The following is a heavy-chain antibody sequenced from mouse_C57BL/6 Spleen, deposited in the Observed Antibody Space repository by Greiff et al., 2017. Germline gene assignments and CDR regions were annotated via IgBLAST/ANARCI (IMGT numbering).Heavy chain of an antibody. CDR1: GYTFTSYW. CDR2: IDPSDSYT. D-gene: IGHD2-1*01. Sequence: QVQLQQPGAELVMPGASVKLSCKASGYTFTSYWMHWVKQRPGHGLEWIGEIDPSDSYTNYNQKFKGKSTLTVAKSSSTAYMQLSSLTSEDSAVYYCARSYYGSDYYAMDYWGQGTSVTVAS. J-gene: IGHJ4*01. CDR3: ARSYYGSDYYAMDY. V-gene: IGHV1-69*01.